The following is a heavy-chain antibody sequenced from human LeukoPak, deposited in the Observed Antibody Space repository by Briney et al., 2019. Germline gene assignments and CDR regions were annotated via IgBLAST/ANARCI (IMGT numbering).Heavy chain of an antibody. CDR3: ARAQMGYCSAVACHFDL. CDR1: GYTFSDYY. V-gene: IGHV1-2*02. D-gene: IGHD2-15*01. J-gene: IGHJ4*02. CDR2: INPYSGGT. Sequence: ASVKVSCKASGYTFSDYYIHWVRQAPVQGLEWMGWINPYSGGTTLAQRFQGRVTMTRDTSVTTAYMELSGLGSDDTAVYYCARAQMGYCSAVACHFDLWGQGTQVTVSS.